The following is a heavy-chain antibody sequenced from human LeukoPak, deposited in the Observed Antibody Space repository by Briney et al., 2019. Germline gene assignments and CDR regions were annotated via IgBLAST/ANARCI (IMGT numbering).Heavy chain of an antibody. V-gene: IGHV3-30*04. CDR1: GFTFSSYA. CDR2: ISYDGSNK. Sequence: GGSLRLSCAASGFTFSSYAMHWVRQAPGKGLEWVAVISYDGSNKYYADSVKGRFTISRDNAKNSLYPQMDSLRAEDTAVYFCATIPGQNNREGAWFDTWGQGTLVTVSS. CDR3: ATIPGQNNREGAWFDT. J-gene: IGHJ5*02. D-gene: IGHD2/OR15-2a*01.